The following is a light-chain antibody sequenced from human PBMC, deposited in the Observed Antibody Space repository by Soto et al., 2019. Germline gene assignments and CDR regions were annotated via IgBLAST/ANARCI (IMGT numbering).Light chain of an antibody. CDR1: QTVISDY. J-gene: IGKJ3*01. CDR2: DAS. V-gene: IGKV1-33*01. Sequence: TQSPDTLSLSPGERATLSCRASQTVISDYLAWYQHKTGQAPKLLIYDASSLELGVPSRFSGSGSGTNFTFIISSLQPEDFATYYCQQYDNLPFTFGPGTNVDFK. CDR3: QQYDNLPFT.